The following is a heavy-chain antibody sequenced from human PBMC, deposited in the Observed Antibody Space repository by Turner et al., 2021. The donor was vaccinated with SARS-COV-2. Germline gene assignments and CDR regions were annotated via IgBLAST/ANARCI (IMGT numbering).Heavy chain of an antibody. J-gene: IGHJ4*02. CDR2: IIHYIERT. D-gene: IGHD3-22*01. CDR1: GGTFSSYA. V-gene: IGHV1-69*01. Sequence: VQLVQSGATFTKPASSLMVSCTASGGTFSSYAIRGVRQAPGQGLEWRGGIIHYIERTNYAQKFKGRVTITADESKSKAYMELSSLRSEDTAVYYCARFKAYDSSGSTFDYWGQGTLVTASS. CDR3: ARFKAYDSSGSTFDY.